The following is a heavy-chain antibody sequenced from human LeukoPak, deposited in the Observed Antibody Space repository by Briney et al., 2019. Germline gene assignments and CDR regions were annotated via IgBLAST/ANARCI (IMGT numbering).Heavy chain of an antibody. CDR2: IYHSGST. Sequence: SETLSLTCTVSGGSISSSSYYWGWIRQPPGKGLEWIGSIYHSGSTYYNPSLKSRVTISVDTSKNQFSLKLSSVTAADTAVYYCARDVGSVFGKWVGATDYFDYWGQGTLVTVSS. V-gene: IGHV4-39*07. J-gene: IGHJ4*02. CDR1: GGSISSSSYY. D-gene: IGHD1-26*01. CDR3: ARDVGSVFGKWVGATDYFDY.